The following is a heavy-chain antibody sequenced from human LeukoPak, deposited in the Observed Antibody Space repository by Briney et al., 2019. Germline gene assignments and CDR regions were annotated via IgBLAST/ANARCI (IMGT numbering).Heavy chain of an antibody. Sequence: SEALSLTCTVSGGSIRSSSYCWGWVRQPPGKWMEWLGCIYYSGSTYYNPSLKDRVTISVDTSKNQFSLKLSSVTAADTAVYYCARHGDVYGDYGVQRAFDIWGQGTMVTVSS. J-gene: IGHJ3*02. V-gene: IGHV4-39*01. D-gene: IGHD4-17*01. CDR3: ARHGDVYGDYGVQRAFDI. CDR2: IYYSGST. CDR1: GGSIRSSSYC.